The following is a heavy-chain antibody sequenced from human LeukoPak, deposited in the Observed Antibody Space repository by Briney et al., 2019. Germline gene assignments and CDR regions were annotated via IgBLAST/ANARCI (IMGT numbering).Heavy chain of an antibody. CDR1: GYTFSSYG. V-gene: IGHV1-69*06. J-gene: IGHJ5*02. Sequence: GASVKVSCKASGYTFSSYGISWVRQAPGQGLEWMGGIIPIFGTANYAQKFQGRVTITADKSTSTAYMELSSLRSEDTAVYYCARAARIAAAHNWFDPWGQGTLVTVSS. CDR3: ARAARIAAAHNWFDP. D-gene: IGHD6-13*01. CDR2: IIPIFGTA.